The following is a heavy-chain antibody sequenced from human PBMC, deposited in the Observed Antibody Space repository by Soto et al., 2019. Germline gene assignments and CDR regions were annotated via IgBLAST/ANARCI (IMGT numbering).Heavy chain of an antibody. J-gene: IGHJ3*02. CDR1: GYTLTELS. Sequence: GASVKVSCKVSGYTLTELSMHWVRQAPGKGLEWKGGFDPEDGETIYAQKFQGRVTMTEDTSTDTAYMELSSLRSEDTAVYYCATDFIWGSYRNVPTDAFDIWGQGTMVTVSS. D-gene: IGHD3-16*02. CDR2: FDPEDGET. CDR3: ATDFIWGSYRNVPTDAFDI. V-gene: IGHV1-24*01.